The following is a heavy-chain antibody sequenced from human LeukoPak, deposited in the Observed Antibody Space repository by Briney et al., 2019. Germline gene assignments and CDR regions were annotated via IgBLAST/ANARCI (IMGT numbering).Heavy chain of an antibody. J-gene: IGHJ4*02. CDR2: INPSGGST. CDR1: GYTFTSYY. Sequence: ASVKVSCKASGYTFTSYYMHWVRQAPGQGLEWMGIINPSGGSTSYAQKFQGRVTMTEDTSTDTAYMELSSLRSEDTAVYYCATDIYCSSTSCYESHWGQGTLVTVSS. V-gene: IGHV1-46*01. CDR3: ATDIYCSSTSCYESH. D-gene: IGHD2-2*01.